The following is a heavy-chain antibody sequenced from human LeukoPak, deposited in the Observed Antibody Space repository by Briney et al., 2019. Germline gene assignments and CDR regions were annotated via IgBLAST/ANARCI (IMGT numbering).Heavy chain of an antibody. Sequence: GGSLRLSCAASGFTFSNYVMSWVRQAPGKGLEWVSLISGSGDSTYYADSVKGRFTISRDNAKNSLYLQMNSLRAEDTAVYYCAREPSAGWFDPWGQGTLVTVSS. CDR1: GFTFSNYV. D-gene: IGHD6-13*01. CDR2: ISGSGDST. V-gene: IGHV3-23*01. J-gene: IGHJ5*02. CDR3: AREPSAGWFDP.